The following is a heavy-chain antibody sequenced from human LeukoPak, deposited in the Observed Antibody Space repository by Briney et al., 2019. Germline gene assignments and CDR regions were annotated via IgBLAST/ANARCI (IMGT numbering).Heavy chain of an antibody. J-gene: IGHJ5*02. CDR3: ASIYGSEPAANWFDP. V-gene: IGHV4-31*03. CDR2: IYYSGST. D-gene: IGHD3-10*01. Sequence: PSETLSLTCTVSGGSISSGDYYWSWLCQHPGKGLEWIGYIYYSGSTYYNPSLKSRVTISVDTSKNQFSLKLSSVTAADTAVYYCASIYGSEPAANWFDPWGQGTLVTVSS. CDR1: GGSISSGDYY.